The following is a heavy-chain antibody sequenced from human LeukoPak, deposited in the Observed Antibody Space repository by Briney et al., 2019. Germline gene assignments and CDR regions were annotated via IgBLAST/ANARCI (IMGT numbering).Heavy chain of an antibody. V-gene: IGHV4-34*01. J-gene: IGHJ4*02. CDR1: GGSFSGYY. CDR3: ARRMVRGVIAY. CDR2: INHSGST. D-gene: IGHD3-10*01. Sequence: PSETLSLTCAVYGGSFSGYYWSWIRQPPGKGLEWIGEINHSGSTNYNPSLKSRVTISVDTSKNQFSLKLSSVTAADTAVYYCARRMVRGVIAYWGQGTLVTVSS.